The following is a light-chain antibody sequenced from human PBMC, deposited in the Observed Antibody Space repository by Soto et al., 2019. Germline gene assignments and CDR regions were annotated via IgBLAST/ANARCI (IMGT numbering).Light chain of an antibody. CDR1: QNVYNN. CDR3: QQCRNWPLT. J-gene: IGKJ4*01. V-gene: IGKV3-15*01. Sequence: EIVMTQSPATLSASPGEGATLSCKAGQNVYNNLARYQQRPGQPPRLLIYDASTRATGISARFSGSGYGTEFTLTISSLQSEDFAVYFCQQCRNWPLTCGGGTKVEIK. CDR2: DAS.